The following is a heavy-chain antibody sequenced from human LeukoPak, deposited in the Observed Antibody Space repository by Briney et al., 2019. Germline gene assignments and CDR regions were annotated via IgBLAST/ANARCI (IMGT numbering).Heavy chain of an antibody. CDR2: IYYSGST. CDR1: GGSISSSSYY. V-gene: IGHV4-39*07. CDR3: ARDDKQQLVGDY. D-gene: IGHD6-13*01. Sequence: SETLSLTCTVSGGSISSSSYYWGWIRQPPGKGLEWIGSIYYSGSTYYNPSLKSRVTISVDTSKNQFSLKLSSVTAADTAVYYCARDDKQQLVGDYWGQGTLVTVSS. J-gene: IGHJ4*02.